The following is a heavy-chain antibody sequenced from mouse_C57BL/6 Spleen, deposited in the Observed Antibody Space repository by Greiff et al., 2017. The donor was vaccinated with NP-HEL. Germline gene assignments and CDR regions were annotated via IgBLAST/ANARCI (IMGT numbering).Heavy chain of an antibody. CDR2: ISGGGGNT. V-gene: IGHV5-9*01. Sequence: EVMLVESGGGLVKPGGSLKLSCAASGFTFSSYTMSWVRQTPEKRLEWVATISGGGGNTYYPDSVKGRFTISRDNAKNTLYLQMSSLRSEDTALYYCARQDGYYSFDYWGQGTTLTVSS. CDR3: ARQDGYYSFDY. CDR1: GFTFSSYT. D-gene: IGHD2-3*01. J-gene: IGHJ2*01.